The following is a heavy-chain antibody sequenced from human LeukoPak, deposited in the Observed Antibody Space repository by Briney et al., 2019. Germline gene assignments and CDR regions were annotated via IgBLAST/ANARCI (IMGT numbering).Heavy chain of an antibody. Sequence: GASVKVSCKASGGTFSSYAISWVRQAPGQGLEWMGGIIPIFGTANYAQKFQGRVTMTRDTSISTAYMELSRLRSDDTAVYYCARVDSSSWYYFDYWGQGTLVTVSS. CDR2: IIPIFGTA. V-gene: IGHV1-69*05. CDR3: ARVDSSSWYYFDY. CDR1: GGTFSSYA. J-gene: IGHJ4*02. D-gene: IGHD6-13*01.